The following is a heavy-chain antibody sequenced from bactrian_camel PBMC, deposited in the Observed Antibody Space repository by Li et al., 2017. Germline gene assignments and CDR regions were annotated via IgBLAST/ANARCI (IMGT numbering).Heavy chain of an antibody. CDR2: INKDGGTT. Sequence: VQLVESGGGLVLPGGSLRLSCTSSGFTFSRFDMNWVRQAPGKGLEWVSAINKDGGTTHYAGSVKGRFTISRDNAKNTVYLQLSSLKTEDMAMYFCAAGLLADYALGLGTQVTVS. V-gene: IGHV3S40*01. J-gene: IGHJ4*01. CDR1: GFTFSRFD. D-gene: IGHD5*01.